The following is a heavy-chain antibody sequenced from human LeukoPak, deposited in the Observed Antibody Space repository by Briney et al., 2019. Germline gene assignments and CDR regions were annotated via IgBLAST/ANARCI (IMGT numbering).Heavy chain of an antibody. CDR3: IRRASGTIHYWYFDL. CDR1: GYIFTSYW. Sequence: GESLKISCNGSGYIFTSYWIGWVRQMPGKGLEWMGIIYPGDSDIRYSPSFQGQVTISADTSISTAYLQWSSLKASDTAMYFCIRRASGTIHYWYFDLWGRGTLVTVSS. D-gene: IGHD5-12*01. J-gene: IGHJ2*01. CDR2: IYPGDSDI. V-gene: IGHV5-51*01.